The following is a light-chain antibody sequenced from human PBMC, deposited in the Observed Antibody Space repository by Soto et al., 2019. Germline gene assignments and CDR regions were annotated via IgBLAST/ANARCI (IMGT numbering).Light chain of an antibody. CDR1: QSISSW. J-gene: IGKJ1*01. CDR3: QQYNSYRT. Sequence: DIQMTQSPSTLSASVGDRVTITCRASQSISSWLAWYQQKPGKAPKLLIYDASTLQSGAPSRFSGSGSGTIFTLTISSLQPDDFATYYRQQYNSYRTFGQGTKVDIK. V-gene: IGKV1-5*01. CDR2: DAS.